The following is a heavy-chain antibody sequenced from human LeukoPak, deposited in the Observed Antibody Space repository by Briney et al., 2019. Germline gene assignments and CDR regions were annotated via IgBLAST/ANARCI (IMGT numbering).Heavy chain of an antibody. D-gene: IGHD6-6*01. CDR3: ARDVSSTTGGFDY. J-gene: IGHJ4*02. V-gene: IGHV4-59*01. Sequence: SSETLSLTCTVSGGSISSYYWSWIRQPPGKGLEWIGYIYYSGSTNYNPSLKSRVTISVDTSKNQFSLKLSSMTAADTAVYYCARDVSSTTGGFDYWGQGTLVTVSS. CDR1: GGSISSYY. CDR2: IYYSGST.